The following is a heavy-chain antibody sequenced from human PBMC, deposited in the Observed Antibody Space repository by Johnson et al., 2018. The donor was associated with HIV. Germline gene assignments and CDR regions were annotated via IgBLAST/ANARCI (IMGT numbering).Heavy chain of an antibody. J-gene: IGHJ3*01. Sequence: QVQLVESGGGVVQPGRSLRLSCAASGFTFSSYAMHWVRQAPGKGLEWVAVISYDGSNKYYADSVKGRFTISRDNYKNSLYLQMDSLRLEDTAVYYCARDRVGRGYYLGDAFDLWGQGTMVTVSS. CDR2: ISYDGSNK. CDR3: ARDRVGRGYYLGDAFDL. D-gene: IGHD6-25*01. CDR1: GFTFSSYA. V-gene: IGHV3-30*04.